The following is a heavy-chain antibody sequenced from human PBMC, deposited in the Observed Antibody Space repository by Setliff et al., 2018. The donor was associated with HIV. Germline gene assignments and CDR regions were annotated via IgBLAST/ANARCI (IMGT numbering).Heavy chain of an antibody. V-gene: IGHV1-3*04. CDR3: ARERDSSGYQFDY. D-gene: IGHD3-22*01. CDR1: GYTFTSYS. CDR2: LRTGTGDT. Sequence: ASVKVSCKASGYTFTSYSMHWVRQAPGQRLEWMGWLRTGTGDTSYSVKFQGRLTITRDTSANTAYMELSNLRSEDTAVYYCARERDSSGYQFDYWGQGTLVTVSS. J-gene: IGHJ4*02.